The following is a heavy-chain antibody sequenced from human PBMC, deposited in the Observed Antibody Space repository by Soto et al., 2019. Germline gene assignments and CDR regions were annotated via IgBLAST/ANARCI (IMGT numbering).Heavy chain of an antibody. V-gene: IGHV4-30-2*01. CDR3: ARGREAVDSYGMDV. D-gene: IGHD6-19*01. CDR1: GGSISSGGYS. CDR2: IYHSGST. Sequence: QLQLQESGSGLVKPSQTLSLTCAVSGGSISSGGYSWSWIRQPPGKGLEWIGYIYHSGSTYYNPSLKSRVTISVDRSKNQFSLKLSSVTAADTAVYYCARGREAVDSYGMDVWGQGTTVTVSS. J-gene: IGHJ6*02.